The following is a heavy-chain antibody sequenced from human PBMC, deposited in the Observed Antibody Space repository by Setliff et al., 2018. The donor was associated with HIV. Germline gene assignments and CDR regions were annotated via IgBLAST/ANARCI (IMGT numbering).Heavy chain of an antibody. J-gene: IGHJ4*02. Sequence: GESLKISCKGSGYNFTTYWIGWVRQMPGKGLEWMGIIYPADSESRYSPSFQGQVTISADKSITTAYLQWSSLKASDTAFYYCARRGIGKYSSGWFDFWGQGTLVTVSS. V-gene: IGHV5-51*01. CDR3: ARRGIGKYSSGWFDF. D-gene: IGHD6-19*01. CDR2: IYPADSES. CDR1: GYNFTTYW.